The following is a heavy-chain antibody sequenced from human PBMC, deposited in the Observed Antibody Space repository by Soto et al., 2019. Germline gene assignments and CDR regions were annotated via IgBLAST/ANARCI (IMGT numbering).Heavy chain of an antibody. V-gene: IGHV4-34*01. J-gene: IGHJ6*02. CDR1: GGSFSGYY. D-gene: IGHD3-10*01. CDR3: ARQGFGPLHGLVDV. CDR2: INHSWGS. Sequence: SETLSLTCAVYGGSFSGYYWSWIRQPPGKGLEWIGEINHSWGSSYNPSLQSRVAISLDTSKSQFSLKVTSVTATDTAVYYCARQGFGPLHGLVDVWGQGTTVTVSS.